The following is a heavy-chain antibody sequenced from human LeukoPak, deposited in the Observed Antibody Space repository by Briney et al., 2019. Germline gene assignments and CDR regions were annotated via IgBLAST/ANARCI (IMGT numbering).Heavy chain of an antibody. CDR3: TSSRGGAIIFDY. D-gene: IGHD3-16*02. V-gene: IGHV3-73*01. CDR1: GFTFSGSA. Sequence: PGGSLRLSCAASGFTFSGSAMHWVRQASGKELEWVGRIRSKANSYATAYAASVKGRFTISRDDSKNTAYLQMNSLKIEDTAVYYCTSSRGGAIIFDYWGQGTLVTVSS. J-gene: IGHJ4*02. CDR2: IRSKANSYAT.